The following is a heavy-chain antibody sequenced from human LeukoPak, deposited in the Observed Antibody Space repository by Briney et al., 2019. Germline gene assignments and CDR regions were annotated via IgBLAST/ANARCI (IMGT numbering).Heavy chain of an antibody. CDR3: ARDQPDGSGSYDWFDP. CDR2: IYTSGST. D-gene: IGHD3-10*01. CDR1: GGSISSYY. J-gene: IGHJ5*02. V-gene: IGHV4-4*07. Sequence: SETLSLTCAVSGGSISSYYWSWIRQPAGKGLEWIGRIYTSGSTNYNPSLKSRVTMSVDTSKNQFSLKLSSVTAADTAVYYCARDQPDGSGSYDWFDPWGQGTLVTVSS.